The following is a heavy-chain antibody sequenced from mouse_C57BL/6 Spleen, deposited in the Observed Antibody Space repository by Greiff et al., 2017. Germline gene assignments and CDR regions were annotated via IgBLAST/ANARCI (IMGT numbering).Heavy chain of an antibody. J-gene: IGHJ4*01. Sequence: QVQLQQPGAELVRPGSSVKLSCKASGYTFTSYWMDWVKQRPGQGLEWIGNIYPSDSETHYNQKFKDKATLTVDKSSSTASMQLSSLTSEDSAVYYCARCTYGSSLYYAMDYWGQGTSVTVSS. CDR1: GYTFTSYW. V-gene: IGHV1-61*01. D-gene: IGHD1-1*01. CDR3: ARCTYGSSLYYAMDY. CDR2: IYPSDSET.